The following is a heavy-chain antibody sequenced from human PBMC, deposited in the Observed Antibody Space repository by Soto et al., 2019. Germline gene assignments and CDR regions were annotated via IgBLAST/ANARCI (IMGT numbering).Heavy chain of an antibody. V-gene: IGHV3-30-3*01. Sequence: WESLRLSCAASGFTFSSYAMHWVRKAPAKGLEWVAVISYDGSNKYYADSVKGRFTISRDNSKNTLYLQMNSLRAADTAVYYCARDAYYYDSSGTPDYWGQGTLVTVSS. D-gene: IGHD3-22*01. J-gene: IGHJ4*02. CDR2: ISYDGSNK. CDR1: GFTFSSYA. CDR3: ARDAYYYDSSGTPDY.